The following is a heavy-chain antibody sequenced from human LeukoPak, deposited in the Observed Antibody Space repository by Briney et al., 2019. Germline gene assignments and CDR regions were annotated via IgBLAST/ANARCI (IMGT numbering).Heavy chain of an antibody. CDR3: ASATRGGYYDH. V-gene: IGHV3-13*01. Sequence: GGSLRLSCAASGFTFSSYDFHWVRQRKGESPEWVSAIGTAGDTYYPGSVKGRFTISRENAKNSLYLQMNILEVGDTAVYYCASATRGGYYDHWGQGTLVSVSS. D-gene: IGHD3-22*01. CDR2: IGTAGDT. J-gene: IGHJ5*02. CDR1: GFTFSSYD.